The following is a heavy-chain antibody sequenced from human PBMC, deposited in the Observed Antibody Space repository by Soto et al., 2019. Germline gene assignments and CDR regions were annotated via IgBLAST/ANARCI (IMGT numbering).Heavy chain of an antibody. CDR1: GFTFSSYA. D-gene: IGHD3-22*01. J-gene: IGHJ4*02. CDR3: AKGSYYDPVDY. V-gene: IGHV3-23*01. CDR2: ISGSGGST. Sequence: EVQLLESGGGLVQPGGSLRLSCAASGFTFSSYAMSWVRQAPRKGLEWVSAISGSGGSTYYADSVKGRFTISRDNSKNTLYLQMNSLRAVGTAVYYCAKGSYYDPVDYWGQGTLVTVSS.